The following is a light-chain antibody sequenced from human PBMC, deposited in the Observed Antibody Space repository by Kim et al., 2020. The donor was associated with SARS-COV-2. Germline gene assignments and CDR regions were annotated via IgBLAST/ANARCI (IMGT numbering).Light chain of an antibody. CDR2: DVC. Sequence: QSALTQPASVSGSPGQSVTISCTGTSSDVGGYNYVSWYQQHPGKAPKLLIYDVCNRPSGVSNRFSGSKSGNTASLTISGLQAEDEADYYCSSYTSSSNHSVFGTGTKVTVL. J-gene: IGLJ1*01. CDR1: SSDVGGYNY. CDR3: SSYTSSSNHSV. V-gene: IGLV2-14*03.